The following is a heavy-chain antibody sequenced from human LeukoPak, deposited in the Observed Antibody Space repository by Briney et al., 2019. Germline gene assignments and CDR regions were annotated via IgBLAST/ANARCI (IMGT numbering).Heavy chain of an antibody. Sequence: SETLSLTCGVSGGSVASTNWWTWVRQPPGKGLEWIGEVHLDGRTNYNPSLKSRLTMSVDLSENHISLKLTSVTAADTAVYYCAREGGFFRPLDYSGQGTLVTVSS. V-gene: IGHV4-4*02. CDR1: GGSVASTNW. J-gene: IGHJ4*02. CDR3: AREGGFFRPLDY. D-gene: IGHD3-3*01. CDR2: VHLDGRT.